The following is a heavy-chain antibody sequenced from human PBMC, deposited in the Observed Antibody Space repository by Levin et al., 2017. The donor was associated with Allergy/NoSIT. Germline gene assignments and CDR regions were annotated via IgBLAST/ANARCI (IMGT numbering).Heavy chain of an antibody. D-gene: IGHD3-22*01. CDR3: AKCLDSSGYDAFDI. Sequence: SLKISCAASGFTFDDYAMHWVRQVPGKGLEWVSGINWDSGNVVYADSVKGRFTISRDNAKNSLYLQMNSLRAEDTALYYCAKCLDSSGYDAFDIWGQGTMVTVS. CDR1: GFTFDDYA. J-gene: IGHJ3*02. CDR2: INWDSGNV. V-gene: IGHV3-9*01.